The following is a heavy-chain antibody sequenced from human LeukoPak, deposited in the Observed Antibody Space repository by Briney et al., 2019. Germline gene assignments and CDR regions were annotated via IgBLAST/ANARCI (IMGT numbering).Heavy chain of an antibody. V-gene: IGHV4-34*01. CDR1: SGSLSGFS. CDR2: INHRGNT. J-gene: IGHJ4*02. Sequence: SETLSLTCAVYSGSLSGFSWNWIRQPPGKGLEWIGEINHRGNTNYNPSLKSRLTISADTSKNQFSLKLSPVTAADTAFYYCARVPGRPADVFDHWGQGTLVTVSS. D-gene: IGHD2-2*01. CDR3: ARVPGRPADVFDH.